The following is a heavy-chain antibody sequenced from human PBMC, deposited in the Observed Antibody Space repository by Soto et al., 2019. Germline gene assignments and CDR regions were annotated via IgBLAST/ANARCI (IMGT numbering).Heavy chain of an antibody. D-gene: IGHD5-12*01. CDR2: VYPSGNT. Sequence: PSETLSLTCTVSGDSVTNGFYWGFIRQSAGQGLEWLGTVYPSGNTCYNPSVRGRVSMSIDPSKNQFSLSLTSVTAADTARYFCVGYTASHNWFDPWGQGTLVTSPQ. CDR1: GDSVTNGFY. J-gene: IGHJ5*02. V-gene: IGHV4-38-2*02. CDR3: VGYTASHNWFDP.